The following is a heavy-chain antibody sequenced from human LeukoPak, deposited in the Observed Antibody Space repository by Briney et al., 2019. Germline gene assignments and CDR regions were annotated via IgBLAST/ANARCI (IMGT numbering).Heavy chain of an antibody. V-gene: IGHV4-31*03. CDR1: GGSISSGGYY. CDR2: IYYSGST. CDR3: ARVLAYCGGDCYPSWFDP. D-gene: IGHD2-21*02. J-gene: IGHJ5*02. Sequence: PSETLSLTCTVSGGSISSGGYYWSWIRQHPGKGLEWIGYIYYSGSTYYNLSLKSRVTISVDTSKNQFSLKLSSVTAADTAVYYCARVLAYCGGDCYPSWFDPWGQGTLVTVSS.